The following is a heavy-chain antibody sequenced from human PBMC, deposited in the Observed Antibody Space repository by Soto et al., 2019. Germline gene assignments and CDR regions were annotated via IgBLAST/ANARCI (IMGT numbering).Heavy chain of an antibody. CDR3: ARAPNEWELLGYFDY. D-gene: IGHD1-26*01. CDR2: IIPIFGTA. CDR1: GGTFSSYA. V-gene: IGHV1-69*01. J-gene: IGHJ4*02. Sequence: QVQLVQSGAEVKKPGSSVKVSCKASGGTFSSYAITWVRQAPGQGLEWMGGIIPIFGTANYAQKFQGRVTITADESTSTAYMELSSLSSEDTAVYYCARAPNEWELLGYFDYWCQGTLVTVSS.